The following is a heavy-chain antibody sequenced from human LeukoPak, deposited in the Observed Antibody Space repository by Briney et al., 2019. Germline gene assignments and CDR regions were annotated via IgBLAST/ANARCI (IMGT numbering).Heavy chain of an antibody. CDR3: ARVSSEGPIAAAGNPY. CDR2: MNPNSGNT. V-gene: IGHV1-8*03. J-gene: IGHJ4*02. D-gene: IGHD6-13*01. Sequence: GASVKVSCKASGYTFTSYDINWVRQATGQGLEWMGWMNPNSGNTGYAQKFQGRVTITRNTSISTAYMELSSLRSEDTAVYYCARVSSEGPIAAAGNPYWGQGTLATVSS. CDR1: GYTFTSYD.